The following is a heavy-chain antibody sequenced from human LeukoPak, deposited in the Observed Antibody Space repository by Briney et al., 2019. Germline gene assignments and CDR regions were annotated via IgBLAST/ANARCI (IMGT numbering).Heavy chain of an antibody. CDR2: INPSGGST. J-gene: IGHJ6*02. D-gene: IGHD3-16*01. CDR3: ARDLGGHYGMDV. CDR1: GYTSTSYY. Sequence: ASVKVSCKASGYTSTSYYMHWVRQAPGQGLEWMGIINPSGGSTSYAQKFQGRVTMTRDTSTSTVYMELSSLRSEDTAVYYCARDLGGHYGMDVWGQGTTVTVSS. V-gene: IGHV1-46*01.